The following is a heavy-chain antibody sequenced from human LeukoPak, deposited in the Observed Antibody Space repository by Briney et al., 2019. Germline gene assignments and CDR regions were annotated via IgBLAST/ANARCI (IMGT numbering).Heavy chain of an antibody. CDR2: IYHSGST. CDR1: GGSISSSNW. V-gene: IGHV4-4*02. Sequence: SETLSLNGAVSGGSISSSNWWSWVRQPPGKGLEWIGEIYHSGSTNSNPSLKSRVTISVDKSKNQFSLKLSSVTAADTAVYYCASKAYGSGRTFDYWGQGTLVSVSS. J-gene: IGHJ4*02. D-gene: IGHD3-10*01. CDR3: ASKAYGSGRTFDY.